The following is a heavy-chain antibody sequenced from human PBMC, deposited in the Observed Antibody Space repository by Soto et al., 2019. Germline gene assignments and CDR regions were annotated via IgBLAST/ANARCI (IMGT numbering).Heavy chain of an antibody. CDR2: IYYSGST. J-gene: IGHJ5*02. D-gene: IGHD3-10*01. CDR1: GGSISSYY. Sequence: PSETLSLTCTVSGGSISSYYWSWLRQHPGKGLEWIGYIYYSGSTNYNPSLKSRVTISVDTSKNQFSLKLSSVTAADTAVYYCARTPLLWFRELPANWFDPWGQGTLVTVSS. V-gene: IGHV4-59*01. CDR3: ARTPLLWFRELPANWFDP.